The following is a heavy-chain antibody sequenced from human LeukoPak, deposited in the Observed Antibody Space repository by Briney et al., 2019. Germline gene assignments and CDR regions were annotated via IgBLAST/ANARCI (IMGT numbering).Heavy chain of an antibody. J-gene: IGHJ4*02. CDR2: ISGSGGST. Sequence: GGSLRLSCAASGFTFSSYAMSWVRQAPGKGLEWVSAISGSGGSTYYADSVKGRFTISRDNSKNTLYLQMNSLRAEDTAVYYCAKDHRFLEWLSNPFDYWGQGTLVTVSS. V-gene: IGHV3-23*01. CDR1: GFTFSSYA. D-gene: IGHD3-3*01. CDR3: AKDHRFLEWLSNPFDY.